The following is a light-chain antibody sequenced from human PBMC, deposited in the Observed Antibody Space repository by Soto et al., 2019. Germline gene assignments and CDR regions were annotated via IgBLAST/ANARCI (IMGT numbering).Light chain of an antibody. Sequence: EMVLTQSAGTLSLSPGERATLSWGASQSINSNLAWFQQKPGQAPRLLIYAASNRATGIPARFSGSGSGTEFALTISSLQSEDFAVYYRQQFNGWPPTWTFGQGTKVDI. J-gene: IGKJ1*01. V-gene: IGKV3-15*01. CDR3: QQFNGWPPTWT. CDR1: QSINSN. CDR2: AAS.